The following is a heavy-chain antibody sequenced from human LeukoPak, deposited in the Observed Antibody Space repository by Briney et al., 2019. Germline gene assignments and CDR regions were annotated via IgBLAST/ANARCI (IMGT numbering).Heavy chain of an antibody. CDR1: GDSVSSNSAA. Sequence: SQTLSLTCAISGDSVSSNSAAWSWIRQSPSRGLEWLGRTYYRSKWYNDYAISVKSRITINPDTSKNQFSLQLSSVTPEDTAVYYCARGGGKIDYWGQGTLVTVSS. V-gene: IGHV6-1*01. D-gene: IGHD4-23*01. J-gene: IGHJ4*02. CDR2: TYYRSKWYN. CDR3: ARGGGKIDY.